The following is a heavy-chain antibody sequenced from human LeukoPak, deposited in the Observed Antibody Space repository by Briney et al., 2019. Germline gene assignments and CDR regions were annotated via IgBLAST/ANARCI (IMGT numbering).Heavy chain of an antibody. CDR1: GFTFSSYW. J-gene: IGHJ1*01. V-gene: IGHV3-7*01. D-gene: IGHD6-19*01. CDR3: ARLYSSGWEDYFQH. Sequence: PGGSLRLSCAAPGFTFSSYWMSWVRQAPGKGLEWVANIKPDGSEKYYVDSVKGRFTISRDTAKTSLYLQMNSLRAEDTAVYYCARLYSSGWEDYFQHWGQGTLVTVSS. CDR2: IKPDGSEK.